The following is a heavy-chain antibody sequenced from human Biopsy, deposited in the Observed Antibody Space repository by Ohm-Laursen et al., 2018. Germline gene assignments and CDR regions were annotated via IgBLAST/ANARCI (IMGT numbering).Heavy chain of an antibody. D-gene: IGHD2-15*01. J-gene: IGHJ4*02. CDR1: GKTFGDYQ. CDR2: INQAGTT. Sequence: SQTLSLTWAVFGKTFGDYQGSWIRQPPGKGLEWIEQINQAGTTNYNPSLKSRVSISADASKYEFSLRLTSVTAADTAVYLCGNEVHGRDYWGLGAQVTVSS. CDR3: GNEVHGRDY. V-gene: IGHV4-34*08.